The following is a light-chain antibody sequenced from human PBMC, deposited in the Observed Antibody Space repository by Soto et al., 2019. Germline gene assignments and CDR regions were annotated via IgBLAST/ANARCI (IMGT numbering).Light chain of an antibody. CDR3: SSYAGSNNFDV. V-gene: IGLV2-8*01. CDR2: EVS. CDR1: SSDVGAYNY. Sequence: QSARTQPPSASGSPGQSVTISCTGTSSDVGAYNYVSWYQQHPGKAPKLMIYEVSKRPSGVPDRFSGSKSGNTASLTVSGLQAEDEADYYCSSYAGSNNFDVFGTGTK. J-gene: IGLJ1*01.